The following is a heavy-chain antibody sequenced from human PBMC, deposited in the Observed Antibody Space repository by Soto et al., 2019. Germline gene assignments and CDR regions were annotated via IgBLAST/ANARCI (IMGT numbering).Heavy chain of an antibody. Sequence: QVQLQESGPGLVKPSETLSLTCTVSGGSISNFYWRWIRQSPGKGLEWIGYGYMYYSGNTNYNPSLESRVTISVDTSKNQISLKLTSVTAEDTALYYCARGSLSTETANALDVWGPGTMVTVSS. V-gene: IGHV4-59*01. CDR1: GGSISNFY. CDR2: MYYSGNT. D-gene: IGHD2-21*02. CDR3: ARGSLSTETANALDV. J-gene: IGHJ3*01.